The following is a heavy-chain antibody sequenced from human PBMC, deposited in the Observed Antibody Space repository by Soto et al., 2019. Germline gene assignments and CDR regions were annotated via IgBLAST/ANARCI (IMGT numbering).Heavy chain of an antibody. CDR1: GFTFSSYA. CDR3: AKALGRDGYKNLDY. V-gene: IGHV3-23*01. D-gene: IGHD5-12*01. CDR2: ISGSGGST. Sequence: GGSLRLSCAASGFTFSSYAMSWVRQAPGKGLEWVSAISGSGGSTYYADSVKGRFTNSRDNSKNTLYLQMNSLRAEDTAVYYCAKALGRDGYKNLDYWGQGTLVTVSS. J-gene: IGHJ4*02.